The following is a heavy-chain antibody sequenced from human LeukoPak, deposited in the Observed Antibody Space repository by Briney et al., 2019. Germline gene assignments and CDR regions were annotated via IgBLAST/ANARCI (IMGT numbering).Heavy chain of an antibody. CDR3: ACLHGSGSYHSLLHNTLDV. J-gene: IGHJ6*02. V-gene: IGHV4-34*01. Sequence: SETLSLTCDVDGGSFTDNYWGWLRQAPGKGLEWIGEIYHSGATNYNPSLDSRVTLSVDSSKNQFSLNLSSVTAADTAVYYCACLHGSGSYHSLLHNTLDVWGPGTTVTVSS. CDR1: GGSFTDNY. CDR2: IYHSGAT. D-gene: IGHD3-10*01.